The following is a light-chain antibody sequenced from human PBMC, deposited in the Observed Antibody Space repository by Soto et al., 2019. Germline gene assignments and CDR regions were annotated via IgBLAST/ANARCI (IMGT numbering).Light chain of an antibody. CDR3: QQTYSDSS. Sequence: DVRMTQSPSSLSASVGDTITITCRASRTINTYLNWFQQKPGEPPRLLIYGASTLHDGVPSRFRGGGSGADFTLPTSGLRPEDFSSFHCQQTYSDSSFGGGTKV. J-gene: IGKJ4*01. V-gene: IGKV1-39*01. CDR2: GAS. CDR1: RTINTY.